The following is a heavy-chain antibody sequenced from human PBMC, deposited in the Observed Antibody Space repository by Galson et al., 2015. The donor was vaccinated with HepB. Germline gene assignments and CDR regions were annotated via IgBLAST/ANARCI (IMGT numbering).Heavy chain of an antibody. CDR3: AKATGP. J-gene: IGHJ5*02. Sequence: SLRLSCAASGFTFSSYGMHWVRQAPGKGLEWVAVISYDGSNKYYADSVKGRFTISRDNSKNTLYLQMNSLRAEDTAVYYCAKATGPWGQGTLVTVSS. V-gene: IGHV3-30*18. CDR2: ISYDGSNK. CDR1: GFTFSSYG.